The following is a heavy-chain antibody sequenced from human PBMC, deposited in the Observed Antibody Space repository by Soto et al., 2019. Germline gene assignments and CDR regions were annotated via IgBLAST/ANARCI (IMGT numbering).Heavy chain of an antibody. CDR3: AREVIPLTTDWYFDL. D-gene: IGHD4-17*01. Sequence: QVQLQESGPGLVKPSETLSLTCTVSGGSISGGVYYWSWIRQPPGEGLEWIGYIYASGSTNYNPSLKSRVTISVDTSNNQFSLRLTSVTAADSAVYYCAREVIPLTTDWYFDLWGRGTLVTVSP. V-gene: IGHV4-30-4*01. CDR2: IYASGST. CDR1: GGSISGGVYY. J-gene: IGHJ2*01.